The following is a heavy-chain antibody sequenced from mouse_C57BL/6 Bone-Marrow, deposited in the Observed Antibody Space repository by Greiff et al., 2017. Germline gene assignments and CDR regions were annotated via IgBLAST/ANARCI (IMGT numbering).Heavy chain of an antibody. J-gene: IGHJ2*01. CDR2: ISDGGSYT. CDR3: ARSLFD. CDR1: GFTFSSYA. Sequence: DVQLVESGGGLVKPGGSLKLSCAASGFTFSSYAMSWVRQTPEKRLEWVATISDGGSYTYYPDNVKGRFTISRDNAKNNLYLQMSHLKSEDTAMYYCARSLFDWGQGTTLTVSS. D-gene: IGHD6-5*01. V-gene: IGHV5-4*01.